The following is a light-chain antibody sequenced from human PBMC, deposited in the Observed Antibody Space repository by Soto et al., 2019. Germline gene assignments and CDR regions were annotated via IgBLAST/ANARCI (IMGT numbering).Light chain of an antibody. Sequence: DIQMTQSPSSLSASVGDRVTITCRASQSISIYLNWYQQKPGKAPKLLMYAASSLQSGVPSRFSGSGSGTDFTLTIDSLQPEDSATYYGQQTYTTPSTTFGQGTRLEIK. CDR2: AAS. CDR1: QSISIY. CDR3: QQTYTTPSTT. V-gene: IGKV1-39*01. J-gene: IGKJ5*01.